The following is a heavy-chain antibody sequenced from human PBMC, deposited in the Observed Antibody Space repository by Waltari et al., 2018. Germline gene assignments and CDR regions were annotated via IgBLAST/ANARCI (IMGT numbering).Heavy chain of an antibody. J-gene: IGHJ4*02. CDR1: GYSISSGYY. V-gene: IGHV4-38-2*01. CDR2: IYHSGGT. D-gene: IGHD3-22*01. Sequence: QVQLQESGPGLVKPSETLSLTCAVSGYSISSGYYWGWIRPPPGKGLEWIGSIYHSGGTYYNPSLKSRVTISVDTSKNQFSLKLSSVTAADTAVYYCARIRRDSSGYRADYWGQGTLVTVSS. CDR3: ARIRRDSSGYRADY.